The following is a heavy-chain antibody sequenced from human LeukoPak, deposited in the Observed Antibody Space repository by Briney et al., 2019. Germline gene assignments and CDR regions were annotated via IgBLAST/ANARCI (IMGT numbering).Heavy chain of an antibody. J-gene: IGHJ4*02. Sequence: GGSLRLSCVASGFIFSRYGMHWVRQAPGKGLEWVAFIRYDGSNKYYADSVKGRFTISRDNSKNTLYVQMNSLRAEDTAVYYCAKDADIVVSSYFDYWGQGTLVTVSS. D-gene: IGHD2-2*01. CDR3: AKDADIVVSSYFDY. CDR2: IRYDGSNK. CDR1: GFIFSRYG. V-gene: IGHV3-30*02.